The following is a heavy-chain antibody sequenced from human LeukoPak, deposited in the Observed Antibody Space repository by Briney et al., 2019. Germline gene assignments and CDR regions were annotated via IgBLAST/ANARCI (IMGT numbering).Heavy chain of an antibody. CDR1: GYTFTSYD. CDR3: ARGRRSRVYDY. V-gene: IGHV1-8*01. Sequence: ASVKVSFKASGYTFTSYDINWVRQATGQGLEWMGWMNPNSGNTGYAQKFQGRVTMTRKTSISTAYMELSSLRSEDTAVYYCARGRRSRVYDYWGQGTLVTVSS. CDR2: MNPNSGNT. J-gene: IGHJ4*02. D-gene: IGHD3-10*01.